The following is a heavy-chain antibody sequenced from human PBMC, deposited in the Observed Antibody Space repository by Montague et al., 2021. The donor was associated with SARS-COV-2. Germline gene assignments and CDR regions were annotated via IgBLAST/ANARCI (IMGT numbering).Heavy chain of an antibody. Sequence: SETLSLTCTVSGGSISSRSYYWGWIRQPPGKVLEWIGSIYYSGSTYYKPSLKSRVTISVDTSKNQFSLKLSSVTAADTAVYYCARVGRQQLVRLSGMDVWGQGTTVTVSS. D-gene: IGHD6-13*01. CDR3: ARVGRQQLVRLSGMDV. CDR2: IYYSGST. J-gene: IGHJ6*02. V-gene: IGHV4-39*07. CDR1: GGSISSRSYY.